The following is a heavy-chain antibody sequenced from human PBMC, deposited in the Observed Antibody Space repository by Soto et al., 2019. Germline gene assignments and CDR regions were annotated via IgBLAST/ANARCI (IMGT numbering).Heavy chain of an antibody. Sequence: QVQLHQWGAGLFKPSETLSLTCAVSGGSFSGYFWGWIRQPPGKGLEWIGEVNYGGSTNYTPSLKGRLTMAVDTYKNQVSLRLTSVTAADTAVYFCVRGGLSGSSWYYFDFWGQGSLVAVSS. D-gene: IGHD6-13*01. CDR1: GGSFSGYF. J-gene: IGHJ4*02. CDR3: VRGGLSGSSWYYFDF. CDR2: VNYGGST. V-gene: IGHV4-34*01.